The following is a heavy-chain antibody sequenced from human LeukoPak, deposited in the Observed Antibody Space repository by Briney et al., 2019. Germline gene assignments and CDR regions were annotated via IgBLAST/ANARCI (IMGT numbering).Heavy chain of an antibody. CDR1: GFTFSGSA. D-gene: IGHD3-22*01. J-gene: IGHJ4*02. V-gene: IGHV3-73*01. CDR2: IRSKANSYAT. CDR3: TRYYYDSSGYYKLVVD. Sequence: PGGSLTLSCAASGFTFSGSAMHWVRQASGKGLEWVGRIRSKANSYATAYAASVKGRFTISRDDSKNTAYLQMSSLKTEDTAVYYCTRYYYDSSGYYKLVVDWGQGTLVTVSS.